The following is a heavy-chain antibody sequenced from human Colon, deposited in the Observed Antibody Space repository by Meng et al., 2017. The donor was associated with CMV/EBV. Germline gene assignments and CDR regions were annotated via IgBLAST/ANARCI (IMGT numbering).Heavy chain of an antibody. CDR3: ARGRNGWLLPLDS. Sequence: QAQPQQWGEGLCKLSETLSLTCAISGGSFKSYYLTWIRQSPGKGLEWIGELNHSGSTNYNPSLKSRVTISIDTSKRHFSLRLTSVTAADTAVYYCARGRNGWLLPLDSWGQGTLVTVSS. D-gene: IGHD3-3*01. CDR2: LNHSGST. V-gene: IGHV4-34*01. CDR1: GGSFKSYY. J-gene: IGHJ4*02.